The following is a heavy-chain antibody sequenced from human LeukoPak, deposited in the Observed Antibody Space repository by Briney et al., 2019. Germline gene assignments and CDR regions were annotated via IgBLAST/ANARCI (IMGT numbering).Heavy chain of an antibody. V-gene: IGHV1-69*13. CDR1: GGTFSSYA. D-gene: IGHD2-2*01. CDR3: ATYCSSANCYIWGYYFDY. J-gene: IGHJ4*02. Sequence: SVKVSCKASGGTFSSYAISWVRQAPGQGLEWMGGIIPISGTANYAQKFQGRVTITADESTSTAYMELSSLRSEDTAMYYCATYCSSANCYIWGYYFDYWGQGTLVTVSS. CDR2: IIPISGTA.